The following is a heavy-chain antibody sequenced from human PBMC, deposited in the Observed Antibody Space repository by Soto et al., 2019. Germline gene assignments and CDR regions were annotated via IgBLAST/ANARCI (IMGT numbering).Heavy chain of an antibody. V-gene: IGHV4-59*08. CDR3: ARPRGSSWYFFDY. Sequence: SETLSLTCTVSGGSISSYYWSWIRQPPGKGLEWIGHIYNSGNANYNPSLKSRVTISVDTSKNQFSLTLTSVTAADTAVYYCARPRGSSWYFFDYWGQGTLVTVSS. CDR1: GGSISSYY. D-gene: IGHD6-13*01. J-gene: IGHJ4*02. CDR2: IYNSGNA.